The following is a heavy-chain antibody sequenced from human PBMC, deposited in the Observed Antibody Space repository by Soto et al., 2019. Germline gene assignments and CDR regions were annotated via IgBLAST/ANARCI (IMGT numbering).Heavy chain of an antibody. J-gene: IGHJ6*02. D-gene: IGHD3-3*01. CDR1: GWTFGTYS. Sequence: SLRLSCAASGWTFGTYSMNLLRQAPGKGLEWIAYINSDSDNIMYADSVKGRFTISKDNAKNSLFLQMNSLTDEDTAVYYCARLYYDYVWGQGTTVTVSS. V-gene: IGHV3-48*02. CDR2: INSDSDNI. CDR3: ARLYYDYV.